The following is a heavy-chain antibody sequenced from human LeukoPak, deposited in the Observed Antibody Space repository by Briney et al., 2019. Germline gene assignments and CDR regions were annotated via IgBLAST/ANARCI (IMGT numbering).Heavy chain of an antibody. CDR3: ASGLWFGEFISMMLES. CDR2: IIPILGIA. V-gene: IGHV1-69*04. CDR1: GGTFSSYA. J-gene: IGHJ3*01. Sequence: GASVKVSCKASGGTFSSYAISWVRRAPGQGLEWMGRIIPILGIANYAQKFQGRVTITADKSTSTAYMELSSLRSEDTAVYYCASGLWFGEFISMMLESWGQGTMVTVSS. D-gene: IGHD3-10*01.